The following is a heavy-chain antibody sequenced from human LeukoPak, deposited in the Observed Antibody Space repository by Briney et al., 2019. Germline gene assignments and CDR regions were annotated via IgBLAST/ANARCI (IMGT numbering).Heavy chain of an antibody. J-gene: IGHJ3*02. D-gene: IGHD3-10*01. Sequence: PGGSLRLSCAASGFTFSGCDFHWVRQATGRGLEWVSAIGTVGDTHYLDSVKGRFTISRENAKNSLYLQMNSLRAGDTAVYYCARETGDVLLGAFDIWGQGTMVTVSS. CDR2: IGTVGDT. CDR1: GFTFSGCD. CDR3: ARETGDVLLGAFDI. V-gene: IGHV3-13*04.